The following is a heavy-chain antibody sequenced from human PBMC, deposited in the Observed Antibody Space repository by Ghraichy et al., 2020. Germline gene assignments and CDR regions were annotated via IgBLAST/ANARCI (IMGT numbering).Heavy chain of an antibody. Sequence: GGSLRLSCTASGFTLGDYAMSWVRQAPGKGLEWVGFIRSKTYGGTTEHAASVRGRFAISRDDSKGVAYLQMNSLKIDDTAVYYCSGWATTATGMDVWGQGTTVTVSS. CDR3: SGWATTATGMDV. D-gene: IGHD5-12*01. J-gene: IGHJ6*02. CDR2: IRSKTYGGTT. V-gene: IGHV3-49*04. CDR1: GFTLGDYA.